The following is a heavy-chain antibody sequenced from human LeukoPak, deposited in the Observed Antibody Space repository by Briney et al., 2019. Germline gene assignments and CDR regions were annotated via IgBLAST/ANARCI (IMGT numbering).Heavy chain of an antibody. CDR2: ISVYNANT. Sequence: ASVKVSCKASGYTFTGYGISWVRQAPGQGLEWMGWISVYNANTNYAQKLQGRVTMTTDTSTSTAYMELRSLRSDDTAVYYCARHRLPRVYYDSSGYYHAAFDIWGQGTMVTVSS. V-gene: IGHV1-18*01. D-gene: IGHD3-22*01. CDR1: GYTFTGYG. J-gene: IGHJ3*02. CDR3: ARHRLPRVYYDSSGYYHAAFDI.